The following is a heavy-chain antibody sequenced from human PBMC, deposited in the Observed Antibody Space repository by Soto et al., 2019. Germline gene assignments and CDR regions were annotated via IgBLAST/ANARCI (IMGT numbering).Heavy chain of an antibody. D-gene: IGHD1-26*01. J-gene: IGHJ6*03. Sequence: QVQLVQSGAEVRKPGASVTVSCRSSGDSFNDYYIHWVRQAPGQGFEWMGWINPNGGVTKYAQKFQGCVSMTWDTSIRTVYMQLSRLRSDDTSVYYCARESGGATATLDYYYFDMDVWGTGTTVTVSS. V-gene: IGHV1-2*04. CDR2: INPNGGVT. CDR3: ARESGGATATLDYYYFDMDV. CDR1: GDSFNDYY.